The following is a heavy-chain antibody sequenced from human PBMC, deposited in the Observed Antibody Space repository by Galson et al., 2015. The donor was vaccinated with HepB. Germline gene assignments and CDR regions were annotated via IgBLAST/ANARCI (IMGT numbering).Heavy chain of an antibody. V-gene: IGHV3-21*01. CDR2: ISSSSSYI. D-gene: IGHD2-15*01. J-gene: IGHJ4*02. Sequence: SLRLSCAASGFTFSSYSMNWVRQAPGKGLEWVSSISSSSSYIYYADSVKGRFTISRDNAKNSLYLQMNSLRAEDTAVYYCAREESYCSGGSCSVDYWGQGTLVTVSS. CDR3: AREESYCSGGSCSVDY. CDR1: GFTFSSYS.